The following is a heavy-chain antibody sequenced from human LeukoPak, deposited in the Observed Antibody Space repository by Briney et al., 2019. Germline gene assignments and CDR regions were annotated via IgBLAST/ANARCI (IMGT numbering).Heavy chain of an antibody. D-gene: IGHD3-16*01. J-gene: IGHJ6*03. CDR3: ARRIMTYMDV. CDR2: IKEDGSEK. V-gene: IGHV3-7*01. CDR1: GFTFSNYW. Sequence: PGGSLRLSCAASGFTFSNYWMSWVRQAPGKGPEWVANIKEDGSEKYYVDAVKGRFTVSRDNAKNSLYLQMNSLRAEDTAVYYCARRIMTYMDVWGKGTTVTVSS.